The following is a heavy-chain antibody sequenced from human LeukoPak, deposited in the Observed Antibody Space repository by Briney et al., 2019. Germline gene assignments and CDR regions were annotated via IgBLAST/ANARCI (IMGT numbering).Heavy chain of an antibody. CDR3: ASETDPRNNINWFDP. D-gene: IGHD1/OR15-1a*01. CDR2: IRYDGSNK. CDR1: GFTFRSYG. J-gene: IGHJ5*02. V-gene: IGHV3-30*02. Sequence: PGGSLRLSCAASGFTFRSYGMHWVRQTPGKGLEWVAFIRYDGSNKYYADSVKGRFTISRDNSKNTLYLQMNSLRAEDTAVYYCASETDPRNNINWFDPWGQGTLVTVSS.